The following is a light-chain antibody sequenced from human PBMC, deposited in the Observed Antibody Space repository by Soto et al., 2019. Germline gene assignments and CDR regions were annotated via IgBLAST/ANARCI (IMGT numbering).Light chain of an antibody. CDR3: QQYNSYSPLT. J-gene: IGKJ4*01. CDR1: QSISTW. Sequence: DIQMTQSPSTLSASVGDRVTITCRASQSISTWLAWYQQKPGKAPKLLIYKASSLESGVPSRFSGSGSGTEFTLTNSSLQPDDFATYYCQQYNSYSPLTFGGGTKVEIK. V-gene: IGKV1-5*03. CDR2: KAS.